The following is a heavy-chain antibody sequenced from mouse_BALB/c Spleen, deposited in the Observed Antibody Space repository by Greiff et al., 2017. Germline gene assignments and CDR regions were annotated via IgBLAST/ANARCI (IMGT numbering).Heavy chain of an antibody. Sequence: EVQLVESGGGLVKPGGSLKLSCAASGFTFSSYAMSWVRQTPEKRLEWVATISSGGSYTYYPDSVKGRFTISRDNAKNTLYLQMSSLRSEDTAMYYCARLFITTGDYWGQGTTLTVSS. CDR2: ISSGGSYT. D-gene: IGHD1-1*01. J-gene: IGHJ2*01. V-gene: IGHV5-9-3*01. CDR1: GFTFSSYA. CDR3: ARLFITTGDY.